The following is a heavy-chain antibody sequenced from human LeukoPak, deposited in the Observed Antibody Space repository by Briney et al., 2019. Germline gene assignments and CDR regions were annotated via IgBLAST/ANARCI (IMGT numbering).Heavy chain of an antibody. CDR3: ARDGSGYSDPVDY. CDR2: IHSDGRTT. V-gene: IGHV3-74*01. D-gene: IGHD3-22*01. Sequence: PGGSLRLSCVASGFTFSSTWMHWVRQVPGKGLVWVSRIHSDGRTTIYADSVKGRFTISRDNAKNTLYLQMNSLRAEDTAVYYCARDGSGYSDPVDYWGQGTLVTVSS. CDR1: GFTFSSTW. J-gene: IGHJ4*02.